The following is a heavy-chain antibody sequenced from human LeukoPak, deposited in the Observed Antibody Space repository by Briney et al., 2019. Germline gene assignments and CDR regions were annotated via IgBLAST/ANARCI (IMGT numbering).Heavy chain of an antibody. V-gene: IGHV1-2*02. CDR2: INPNSGGT. D-gene: IGHD2-2*01. CDR1: GYTFTGYY. CDR3: ARAAIVVVPAVVDY. Sequence: ASVKVSCKASGYTFTGYYMHWVRQAPGQGLEWMGWINPNSGGTNYAQKFLGRVTMTRDTSISTAYMELSRLRSDDTAVYYCARAAIVVVPAVVDYWGQGTLVTVSS. J-gene: IGHJ4*02.